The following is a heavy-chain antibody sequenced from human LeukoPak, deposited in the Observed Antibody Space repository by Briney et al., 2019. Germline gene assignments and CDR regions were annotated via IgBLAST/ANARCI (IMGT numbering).Heavy chain of an antibody. Sequence: SETLSLTCTVSGDCISSYYWTWIRQPAGKGLEWIGRMFTSGNPNYNPPLKGRLSMSVDTSKNQFSLKLTSVTAADTAVYYCARGLGASGRYNYYYMDVWGQGTTVTVSS. CDR1: GDCISSYY. J-gene: IGHJ6*03. D-gene: IGHD1-26*01. V-gene: IGHV4-4*07. CDR2: MFTSGNP. CDR3: ARGLGASGRYNYYYMDV.